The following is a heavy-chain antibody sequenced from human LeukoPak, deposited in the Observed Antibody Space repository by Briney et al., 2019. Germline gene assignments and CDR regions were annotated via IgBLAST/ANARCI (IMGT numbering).Heavy chain of an antibody. CDR2: ISGSGGST. CDR3: ARGYYDFWSGHYFDY. J-gene: IGHJ4*02. D-gene: IGHD3-3*01. CDR1: GFTFSSYA. Sequence: GGSLRLSCAASGFTFSSYAMSWVRQAPGKGLEWVSAISGSGGSTYYADSVKGRFTISRDNSKNTLYLQMNSLRAEDTAVYYCARGYYDFWSGHYFDYWGQGTLVTVSS. V-gene: IGHV3-23*01.